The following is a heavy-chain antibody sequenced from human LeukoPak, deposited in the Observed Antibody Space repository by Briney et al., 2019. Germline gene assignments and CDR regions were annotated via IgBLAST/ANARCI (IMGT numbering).Heavy chain of an antibody. CDR1: GSSFTNNW. Sequence: GESLKISCKGSGSSFTNNWIGWVRQMPGKGLEGMGITYPGDSNTRYSPSFQGQVTISADKSISSAYLQWSSLKASDTAMYYCVRSPACSSGTCYPNWFDPWGQGTLVTVSS. V-gene: IGHV5-51*01. J-gene: IGHJ5*02. CDR3: VRSPACSSGTCYPNWFDP. CDR2: TYPGDSNT. D-gene: IGHD2-15*01.